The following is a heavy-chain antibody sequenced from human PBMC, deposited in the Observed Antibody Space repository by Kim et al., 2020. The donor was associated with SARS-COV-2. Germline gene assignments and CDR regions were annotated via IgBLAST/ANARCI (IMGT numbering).Heavy chain of an antibody. D-gene: IGHD1-26*01. Sequence: GGSLRLSCAASRFIFSDYWMHWVRQAPGKGLVWVSRINSDGSTTNYADSVKGRFTISRDNAKNTLYLQMNSLRAEDTSVYYCARAPSGAYTGTYFPFDIWGQETMVTVSS. J-gene: IGHJ3*02. CDR1: RFIFSDYW. CDR2: INSDGSTT. CDR3: ARAPSGAYTGTYFPFDI. V-gene: IGHV3-74*01.